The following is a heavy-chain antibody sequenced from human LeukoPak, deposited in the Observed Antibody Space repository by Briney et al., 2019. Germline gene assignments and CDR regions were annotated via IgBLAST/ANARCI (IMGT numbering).Heavy chain of an antibody. Sequence: PSETLSLTCAVYGGSFSGYYWSWIRQPPGKGLEWIGEINHSGSTNYNPSLKSRVTISVDTSKNQFSLKLSSVTAADTAVYYCAGGRGLYDYVWGRFHYWGQGTLVTVSS. D-gene: IGHD3-16*01. CDR1: GGSFSGYY. CDR2: INHSGST. V-gene: IGHV4-34*01. J-gene: IGHJ4*02. CDR3: AGGRGLYDYVWGRFHY.